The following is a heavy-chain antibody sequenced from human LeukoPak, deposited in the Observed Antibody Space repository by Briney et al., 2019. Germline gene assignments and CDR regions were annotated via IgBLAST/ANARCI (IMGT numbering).Heavy chain of an antibody. CDR2: INHSGST. Sequence: SETLSLTCAVYGGSFSGYYWSWICQPPGKGLEWIGEINHSGSTNYNPSLKSRVTISVDTSKNQLSLKLSSVTAADTAVYYCARGRRGAMVDYWGQGTLVTVSS. V-gene: IGHV4-34*01. CDR1: GGSFSGYY. J-gene: IGHJ4*02. D-gene: IGHD5-18*01. CDR3: ARGRRGAMVDY.